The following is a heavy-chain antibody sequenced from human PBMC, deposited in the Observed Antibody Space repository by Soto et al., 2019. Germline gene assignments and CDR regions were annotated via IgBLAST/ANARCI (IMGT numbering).Heavy chain of an antibody. D-gene: IGHD3-3*01. Sequence: PGGSLRLSCAASGFTFSSYSMNWVRQAPGKGLEWVSSISSSSSYIYYADSVKGRFTISRDNAKNSLYLQMNSLRAEDTAVYYCARGSGDTIFGVVILMRDYGMDVWGQGTTVTVSS. CDR2: ISSSSSYI. CDR3: ARGSGDTIFGVVILMRDYGMDV. V-gene: IGHV3-21*01. CDR1: GFTFSSYS. J-gene: IGHJ6*02.